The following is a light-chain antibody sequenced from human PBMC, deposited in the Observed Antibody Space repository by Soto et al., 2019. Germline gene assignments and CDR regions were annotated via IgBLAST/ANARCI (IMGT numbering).Light chain of an antibody. CDR1: SSDVGSYNY. J-gene: IGLJ1*01. CDR3: TSYAGSNNHV. CDR2: EVT. Sequence: QAVVTQPPSASGSPGQSVTISCTGTSSDVGSYNYVSWYQQYPGKAPKLMIYEVTKRPSGVPNRFSGSKSGNTASLTVSGLQAEDEADYYCTSYAGSNNHVFGTGTKVTVL. V-gene: IGLV2-8*01.